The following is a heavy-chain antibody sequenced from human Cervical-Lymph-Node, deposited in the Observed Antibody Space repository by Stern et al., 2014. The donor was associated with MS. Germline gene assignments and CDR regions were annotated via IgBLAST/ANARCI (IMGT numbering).Heavy chain of an antibody. CDR3: ARDCRLRYFDNYGMDV. Sequence: QVQLQESGPGLVKPSQTLSLTCTVSGGSISSGSYYWSWIRQPAGKGLEWIGRIYTSGSTNYNPSLKRRVTISVDTSKNQFSRKLGSVTAADTAVYYCARDCRLRYFDNYGMDVWGQGTTVTVSS. V-gene: IGHV4-61*02. J-gene: IGHJ6*02. D-gene: IGHD3-9*01. CDR1: GGSISSGSYY. CDR2: IYTSGST.